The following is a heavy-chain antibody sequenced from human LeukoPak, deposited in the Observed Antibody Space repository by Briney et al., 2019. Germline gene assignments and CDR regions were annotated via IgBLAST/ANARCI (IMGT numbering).Heavy chain of an antibody. CDR2: ISSSSSVT. V-gene: IGHV3-11*06. J-gene: IGHJ4*02. CDR1: GFTFSDYY. D-gene: IGHD3-10*01. Sequence: GGSLRLSCAASGFTFSDYYMSWIRQAPGKGLEWVSYISSSSSVTNYADSVKGRFTISRDNAKNSLFLQMTSLRAEDTAVYYCTRDRRRSMFRGVEGVDYWGQGTLVTVSS. CDR3: TRDRRRSMFRGVEGVDY.